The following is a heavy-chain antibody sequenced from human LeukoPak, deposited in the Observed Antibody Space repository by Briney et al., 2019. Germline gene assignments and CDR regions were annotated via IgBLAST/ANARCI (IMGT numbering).Heavy chain of an antibody. D-gene: IGHD1-26*01. V-gene: IGHV3-23*01. Sequence: PGGSLRLSCAASGFTFSNYAMSWVRQAPGKGLEWVSAISGSGGSSKYYADSVKGRFTIFRDNSKNTLYLQMNSLRAEDTAVYYSARFGTGSYYIVIDYWGQGTLVTVSS. CDR2: ISGSGGSSK. CDR1: GFTFSNYA. CDR3: ARFGTGSYYIVIDY. J-gene: IGHJ4*02.